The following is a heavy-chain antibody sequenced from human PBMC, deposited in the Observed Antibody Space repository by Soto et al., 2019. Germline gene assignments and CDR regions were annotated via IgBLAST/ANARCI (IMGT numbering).Heavy chain of an antibody. V-gene: IGHV4-4*07. CDR2: IYTSGST. J-gene: IGHJ3*02. Sequence: QVQLQESGPGLVKPSETLSLTCTVSGGSISSYYWSWIRQPAGKGLEWIGRIYTSGSTNYNPSLKGRVTMSVDTSKDQFSLKLSSVTAADTAVYYGARDWVDYYDSTEDAFDIWGQGTMVTVSS. CDR1: GGSISSYY. D-gene: IGHD3-22*01. CDR3: ARDWVDYYDSTEDAFDI.